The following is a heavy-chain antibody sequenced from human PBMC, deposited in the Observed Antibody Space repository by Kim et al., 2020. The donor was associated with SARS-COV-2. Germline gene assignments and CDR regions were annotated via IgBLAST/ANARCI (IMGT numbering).Heavy chain of an antibody. Sequence: TLSLTCTVSGGSISSGDYYWSWIRQPPGKGLEWIGYIYYSGSTYYNPSLKSRITISVDTSKNQFSLKLSSVTAADTAVYFCARDRLLRYGLDVRGQGTTVTVSS. D-gene: IGHD4-17*01. CDR3: ARDRLLRYGLDV. V-gene: IGHV4-30-4*01. CDR1: GGSISSGDYY. J-gene: IGHJ6*02. CDR2: IYYSGST.